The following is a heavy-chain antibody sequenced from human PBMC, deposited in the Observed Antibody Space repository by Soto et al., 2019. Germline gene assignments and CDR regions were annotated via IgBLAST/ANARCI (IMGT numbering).Heavy chain of an antibody. Sequence: QVQLVESGGGVVQPGRSLRLSCAASGFTFSSYGMHWVRQAPGNGLEWVAVIWYDGSNKYYADSVKGRFTISRDNSKNTLYLQMNSLRAEDTAVYYCARGPGEGYYYDSSGYSDMDVWGQGTTVTVSS. CDR2: IWYDGSNK. CDR3: ARGPGEGYYYDSSGYSDMDV. D-gene: IGHD3-22*01. J-gene: IGHJ6*02. CDR1: GFTFSSYG. V-gene: IGHV3-33*01.